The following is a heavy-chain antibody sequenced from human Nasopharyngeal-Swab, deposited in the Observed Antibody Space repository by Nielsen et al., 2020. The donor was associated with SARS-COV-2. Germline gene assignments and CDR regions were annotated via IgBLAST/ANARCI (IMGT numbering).Heavy chain of an antibody. D-gene: IGHD2-15*01. CDR1: GFTFSDSA. V-gene: IGHV3-73*01. CDR3: TRFSGGCYSGRDY. J-gene: IGHJ4*02. CDR2: VRSKGNNYAP. Sequence: GGSLRLSCAASGFTFSDSAIHWVRQASGKGLEWVGRVRSKGNNYAPEYSASVKGRFIIFRDEPTNTAYLQMNSLKTEDTAMYYCTRFSGGCYSGRDYWGQGTLVTVSS.